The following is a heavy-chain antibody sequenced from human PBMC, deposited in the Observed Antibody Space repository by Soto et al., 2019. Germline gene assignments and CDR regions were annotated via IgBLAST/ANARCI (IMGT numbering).Heavy chain of an antibody. CDR2: IHHSGST. V-gene: IGHV4-30-2*02. Sequence: PSETLSLTCAVSGGSISCGGYSWCWIRQQPGKGMEWIGYIHHSGSTYYNPSHKSRVTIAVDRYKNQLSLKLSSVTAADTAVYYCASASQGNYGYPSYFDNWGQGTLVTVSS. D-gene: IGHD3-10*01. J-gene: IGHJ4*02. CDR1: GGSISCGGYS. CDR3: ASASQGNYGYPSYFDN.